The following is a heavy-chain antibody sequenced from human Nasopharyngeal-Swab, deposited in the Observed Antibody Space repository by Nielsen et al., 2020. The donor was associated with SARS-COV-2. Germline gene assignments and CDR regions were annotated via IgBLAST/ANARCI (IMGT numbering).Heavy chain of an antibody. CDR2: INAANGNT. D-gene: IGHD4-17*01. V-gene: IGHV1-3*01. CDR1: GYTFTSYA. J-gene: IGHJ5*02. Sequence: ASVKVSCKASGYTFTSYAMHWVRQAPGQRLEWMGWINAANGNTKYSQKFQGRVTITRDTSASTAYMELSSLRSEDTAVSYCAKDIMTTVTYDWWFDPWGQGTLVTVSS. CDR3: AKDIMTTVTYDWWFDP.